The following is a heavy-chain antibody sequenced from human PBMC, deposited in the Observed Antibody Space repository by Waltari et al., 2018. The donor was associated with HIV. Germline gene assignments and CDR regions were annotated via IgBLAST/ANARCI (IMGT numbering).Heavy chain of an antibody. J-gene: IGHJ5*02. CDR2: ISDSTGRT. Sequence: EMQLLEAGGGLVQPGVSLRLSCAAFGSTCGSYPMHGVRQAPGKGLEWVSGISDSTGRTYYGDSVKGRFTISRDNSKNTLYLQMSSLRVEDTAIYYCAKDEAGAGSPEVWFDPWGQGTLVTVSS. D-gene: IGHD6-13*01. CDR3: AKDEAGAGSPEVWFDP. V-gene: IGHV3-23*01. CDR1: GSTCGSYP.